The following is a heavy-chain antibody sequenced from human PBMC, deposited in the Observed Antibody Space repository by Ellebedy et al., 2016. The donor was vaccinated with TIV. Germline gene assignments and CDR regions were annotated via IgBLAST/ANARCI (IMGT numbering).Heavy chain of an antibody. J-gene: IGHJ4*02. D-gene: IGHD2-15*01. Sequence: GESLKISCAASGFTFNSYWMHWVRQVPGKGLVWVSRISGDGSITGYAGSVKGRFTISRDHAENTLYLQMNSLRAEDTAVYHCARGAGGDCSGASCLNYWGQGIQVTVSS. CDR2: ISGDGSIT. CDR1: GFTFNSYW. CDR3: ARGAGGDCSGASCLNY. V-gene: IGHV3-74*01.